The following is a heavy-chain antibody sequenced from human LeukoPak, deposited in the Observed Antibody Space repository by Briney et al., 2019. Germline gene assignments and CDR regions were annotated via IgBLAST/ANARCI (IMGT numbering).Heavy chain of an antibody. D-gene: IGHD3-3*01. V-gene: IGHV4-34*01. CDR2: INHSGST. Sequence: SETLSLTCAVYGGSFSGYYWSWIRQPPGKGLEWIGEINHSGSTNYNPSLKSRVTISVDTSKNQFSLKLSSVTAADTAVCYCARHWRANWYFDLWGRGTLVTVSS. J-gene: IGHJ2*01. CDR1: GGSFSGYY. CDR3: ARHWRANWYFDL.